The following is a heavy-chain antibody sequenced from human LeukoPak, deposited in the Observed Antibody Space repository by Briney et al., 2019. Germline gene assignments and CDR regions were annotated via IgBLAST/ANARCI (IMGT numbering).Heavy chain of an antibody. CDR2: IYTSGST. CDR3: ARLSPVNDDAFDI. V-gene: IGHV4-4*09. D-gene: IGHD1-1*01. J-gene: IGHJ3*02. CDR1: GGSISSYY. Sequence: PSETLSLTCTVPGGSISSYYWSWIRQPPGKGLEWIGYIYTSGSTNYNPSLKSRVTISVDTSKDQFSLKLSSVTAADTAVYYCARLSPVNDDAFDIWGQGTMVTVSS.